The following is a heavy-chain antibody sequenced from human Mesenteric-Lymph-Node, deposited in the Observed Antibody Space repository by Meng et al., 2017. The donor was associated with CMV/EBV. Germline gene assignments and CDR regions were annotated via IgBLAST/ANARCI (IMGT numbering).Heavy chain of an antibody. CDR1: GFTFSSYW. CDR2: IKQDGSEK. J-gene: IGHJ6*02. Sequence: GGSLRLSCAASGFTFSSYWMSWVRQAPGKGLEWVANIKQDGSEKYYVDSVKGRFTISRDNAKNSLYLQMNSLRAEDTAVYYCARGDLVLDTAMVWVYYYYGMDVWGQGTTVTVSS. CDR3: ARGDLVLDTAMVWVYYYYGMDV. V-gene: IGHV3-7*01. D-gene: IGHD5-18*01.